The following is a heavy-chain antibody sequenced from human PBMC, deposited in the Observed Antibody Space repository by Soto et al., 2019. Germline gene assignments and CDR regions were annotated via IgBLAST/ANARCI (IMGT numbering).Heavy chain of an antibody. D-gene: IGHD5-18*01. V-gene: IGHV1-46*01. Sequence: ASVKVSCKASGYTFTSYYMHWVRQAPGQGLEWMGIINPSGGSTSYAQKFQGRVTMTRDTSTSTVYMELSSLRSEDTAVYYCARVDTAMVKGFSKYYYNGMDVWGQGTTGTGSS. CDR3: ARVDTAMVKGFSKYYYNGMDV. CDR2: INPSGGST. CDR1: GYTFTSYY. J-gene: IGHJ6*02.